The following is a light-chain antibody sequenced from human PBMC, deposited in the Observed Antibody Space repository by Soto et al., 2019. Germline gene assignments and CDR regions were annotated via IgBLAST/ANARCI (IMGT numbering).Light chain of an antibody. CDR1: QTIRNY. Sequence: DIQMTQSPSSLSASVGDRVTITCRASQTIRNYLNWYQQKPGKAPNLLIYAASSLQSGVPSRFSGGGSGTDFTLTISSLQPEDFGSYFCLQTSSAPRTFGQGTKVEIK. V-gene: IGKV1-39*01. CDR3: LQTSSAPRT. J-gene: IGKJ1*01. CDR2: AAS.